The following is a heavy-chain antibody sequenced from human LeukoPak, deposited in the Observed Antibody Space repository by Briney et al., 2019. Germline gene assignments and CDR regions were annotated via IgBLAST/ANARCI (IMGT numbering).Heavy chain of an antibody. D-gene: IGHD3-3*01. CDR1: GHTSDDYT. CDR2: ITRKSYGGTT. Sequence: PGGSLRLSCTASGHTSDDYTVTWVRQAPGEGLEGVGFITRKSYGGTTEYAASVKGRFTISRDDSKSIAYLEMSSLKTDDTGVYYCSHSGKYDFWSGTFWGQGTLVIVSS. CDR3: SHSGKYDFWSGTF. J-gene: IGHJ4*02. V-gene: IGHV3-49*04.